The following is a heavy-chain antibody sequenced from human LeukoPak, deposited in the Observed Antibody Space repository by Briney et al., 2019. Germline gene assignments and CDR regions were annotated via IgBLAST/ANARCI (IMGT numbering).Heavy chain of an antibody. J-gene: IGHJ4*02. CDR3: ASSGNSEYYFDY. CDR2: IIPIFGTA. Sequence: SVKVSCKASGGTFSSYAISWVRQAPGQGLEWMGGIIPIFGTANYAQKFQGRVTITADESTSTAYMELSSLRSEDTAVYYCASSGNSEYYFDYWGQGTLVTVSS. V-gene: IGHV1-69*13. CDR1: GGTFSSYA. D-gene: IGHD1-7*01.